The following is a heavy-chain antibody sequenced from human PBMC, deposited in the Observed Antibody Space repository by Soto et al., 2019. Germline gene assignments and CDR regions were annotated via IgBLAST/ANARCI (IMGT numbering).Heavy chain of an antibody. J-gene: IGHJ4*02. Sequence: EVQLVESGGGLVQPGGSLRLSCAASGFTFSSYGMHWVRQAPGKGLVWVSRINSDGSRTSYADSVKGRFTISRDNAKNTLYLQMNSLRAEDTAVYYCAVAVAGPTAIGYWGQGTLVTVSS. CDR2: INSDGSRT. CDR1: GFTFSSYG. D-gene: IGHD6-19*01. CDR3: AVAVAGPTAIGY. V-gene: IGHV3-74*01.